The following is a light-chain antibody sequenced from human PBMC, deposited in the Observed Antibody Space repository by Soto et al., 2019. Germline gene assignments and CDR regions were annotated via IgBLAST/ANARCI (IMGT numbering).Light chain of an antibody. CDR3: QQYDATPFT. J-gene: IGKJ3*01. CDR2: GAS. CDR1: LHVYINA. V-gene: IGKV3-20*01. Sequence: VVLTQSPATLSLSPGEPATLSCRAILHVYINALAWYQQKPGRTPTLLIYGASTRATGIPDRFSANGSGTDFSLTISSVEPEDFAVYYCQQYDATPFTFGPGTRGEI.